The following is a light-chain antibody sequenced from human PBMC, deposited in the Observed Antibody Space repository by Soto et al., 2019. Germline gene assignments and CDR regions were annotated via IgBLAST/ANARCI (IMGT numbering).Light chain of an antibody. Sequence: DIQMTQSPYTLSASVGDRVTITCRASQSISSWLAWYQQKPGKAPKLLIYDASSLESRVPSRFSGSGTETELNLTIISLQDDEFSYYYYQQYKRYWKFGQGTKVDIK. J-gene: IGKJ1*01. CDR1: QSISSW. CDR2: DAS. CDR3: QQYKRYWK. V-gene: IGKV1-5*01.